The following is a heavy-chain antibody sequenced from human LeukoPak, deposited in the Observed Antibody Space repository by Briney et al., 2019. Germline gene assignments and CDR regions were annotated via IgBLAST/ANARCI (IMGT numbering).Heavy chain of an antibody. V-gene: IGHV1-2*06. CDR1: GYTFTGYH. D-gene: IGHD3/OR15-3a*01. CDR2: INPYSGDT. Sequence: ASVKVSCKASGYTFTGYHIHWVRQAPGQGLEWMGRINPYSGDTNFAQKFQGRVTMTRDTSITTAYMDLSSLTPDDTAVYYCARDRGDFRTGDAFDIWGQGTMVTVSS. CDR3: ARDRGDFRTGDAFDI. J-gene: IGHJ3*02.